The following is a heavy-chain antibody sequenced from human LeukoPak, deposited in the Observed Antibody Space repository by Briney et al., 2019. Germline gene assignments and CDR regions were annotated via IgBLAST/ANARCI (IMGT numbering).Heavy chain of an antibody. V-gene: IGHV4-59*12. CDR1: GGSISSYY. CDR3: ARDRQNYYGSGSYPPTNWFDP. CDR2: IYYSGST. J-gene: IGHJ5*02. Sequence: SETLSLTCTVSGGSISSYYWSWIRQPPGKGLEWIGYIYYSGSTDYNPSLKSRVTISVDTSKNQFSLKLSSVTAADTAVYYCARDRQNYYGSGSYPPTNWFDPWGQGTLVTVSS. D-gene: IGHD3-10*01.